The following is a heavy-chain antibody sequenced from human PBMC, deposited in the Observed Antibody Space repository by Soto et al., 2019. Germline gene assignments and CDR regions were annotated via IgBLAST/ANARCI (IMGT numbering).Heavy chain of an antibody. Sequence: QVQLVQSGAEVKKPGASVKVSCKASGYTFTNYDMHWVRQAPGQWVEWMGWINAGNGNAKYSQKFQGRVTITRDTSLSTANMVLRSLGSEDTAVYLFARNLMDYDILTGYFKAYYFDHWGQGTLVTVSS. D-gene: IGHD3-9*01. CDR2: INAGNGNA. V-gene: IGHV1-3*01. CDR3: ARNLMDYDILTGYFKAYYFDH. CDR1: GYTFTNYD. J-gene: IGHJ4*02.